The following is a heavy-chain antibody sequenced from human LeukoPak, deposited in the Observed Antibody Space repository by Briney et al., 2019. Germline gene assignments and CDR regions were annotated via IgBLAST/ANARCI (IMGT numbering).Heavy chain of an antibody. V-gene: IGHV3-74*01. Sequence: GGSLRLSCAASGFTFSTYWMHWVRQAPGKGLVWVSRIKSDGSTNYADSVKGRFTISRVNAKNTVSLQMNSLRPEDTGVYYCARAPSEIGGYYPEYFRHWGQGTLVTVSS. CDR1: GFTFSTYW. CDR3: ARAPSEIGGYYPEYFRH. CDR2: IKSDGST. D-gene: IGHD3-22*01. J-gene: IGHJ1*01.